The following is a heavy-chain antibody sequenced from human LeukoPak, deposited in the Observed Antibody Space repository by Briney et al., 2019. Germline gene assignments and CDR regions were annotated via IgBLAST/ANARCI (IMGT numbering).Heavy chain of an antibody. CDR1: GFTFDDYA. J-gene: IGHJ4*02. V-gene: IGHV3-9*03. CDR3: AKGTSRQYYYDSSGYLFDY. CDR2: ISWNSGSI. Sequence: GGSLRLSCAASGFTFDDYAMHWVRQAPGKGLEWVSGISWNSGSIGYADSVKGRFTISRDNAKNSLYLQMNSLRAEDMALYYCAKGTSRQYYYDSSGYLFDYWGQGTLVTVSS. D-gene: IGHD3-22*01.